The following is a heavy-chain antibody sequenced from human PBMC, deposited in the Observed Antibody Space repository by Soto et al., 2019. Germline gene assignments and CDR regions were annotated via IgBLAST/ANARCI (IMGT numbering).Heavy chain of an antibody. CDR2: IYYSGST. J-gene: IGHJ4*02. V-gene: IGHV4-59*01. Sequence: PSETLSLTCTVSGGSISSYYCSWIRQPPGKGLEWIGYIYYSGSTNYNPSLKSRVTISVDTSKNQFSLKLSSVTAADTAVYYCAREAGTTGIDYWGQGTLVTAPQ. D-gene: IGHD1-7*01. CDR1: GGSISSYY. CDR3: AREAGTTGIDY.